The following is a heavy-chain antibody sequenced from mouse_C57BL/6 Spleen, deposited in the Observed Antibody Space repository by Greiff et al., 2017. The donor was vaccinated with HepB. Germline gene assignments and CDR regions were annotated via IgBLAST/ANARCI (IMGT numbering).Heavy chain of an antibody. V-gene: IGHV2-9*01. CDR1: GFSLTSYG. CDR3: AKQGLNWDEGAMDY. CDR2: IWGGGST. D-gene: IGHD4-1*01. J-gene: IGHJ4*01. Sequence: VKLVESGPGLVAPSQSLSITCTVSGFSLTSYGVDWVRQPPGKGLEWLGVIWGGGSTNYNSALMSRLSISKDNSKSQVFLKMNRLQTDDTAMYYGAKQGLNWDEGAMDYWGQGTSVTVSS.